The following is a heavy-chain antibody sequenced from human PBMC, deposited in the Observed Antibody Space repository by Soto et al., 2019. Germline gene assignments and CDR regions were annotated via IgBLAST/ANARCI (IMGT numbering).Heavy chain of an antibody. D-gene: IGHD2-15*01. J-gene: IGHJ4*02. CDR2: ISSSSSTI. V-gene: IGHV3-48*02. CDR1: GFTFSSYS. CDR3: ARDGARCSGGSCYPYFDY. Sequence: GGSLRLSCAASGFTFSSYSMNWVRQAPGKGLEWVSYISSSSSTIYYADSVKGRFTISRDNAKNSLYLQMNSLRDEDTAVYYCARDGARCSGGSCYPYFDYWGQGTLVTVSS.